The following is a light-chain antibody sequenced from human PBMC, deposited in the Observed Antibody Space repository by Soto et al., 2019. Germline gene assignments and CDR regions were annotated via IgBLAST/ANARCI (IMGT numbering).Light chain of an antibody. CDR1: QSISSS. CDR2: DAS. CDR3: QQYNTYST. J-gene: IGKJ1*01. Sequence: DIQMTQSPSTLSASVGDRVTITCRASQSISSSLAWYQQKPGKAPKLLIYDASTLESGVPLRFSGSGSGTEFSLTIRSLQPDDFAAYYCQQYNTYSTFGQGTKVEIK. V-gene: IGKV1-5*01.